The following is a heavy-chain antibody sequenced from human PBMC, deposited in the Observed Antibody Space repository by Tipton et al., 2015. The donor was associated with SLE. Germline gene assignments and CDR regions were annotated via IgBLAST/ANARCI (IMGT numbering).Heavy chain of an antibody. J-gene: IGHJ6*02. V-gene: IGHV4-59*12. CDR3: ARGMLTWRGAIVGVDV. CDR1: GGSISSNY. CDR2: ISDGGGT. D-gene: IGHD2-8*01. Sequence: LRLSCSVSGGSISSNYWIWIRQPPRKGLEWIGYISDGGGTNHNPSLQSRVAISVDPAKNQFSLKLSSVTAADTAVYYCARGMLTWRGAIVGVDVWGQGTTVNVSS.